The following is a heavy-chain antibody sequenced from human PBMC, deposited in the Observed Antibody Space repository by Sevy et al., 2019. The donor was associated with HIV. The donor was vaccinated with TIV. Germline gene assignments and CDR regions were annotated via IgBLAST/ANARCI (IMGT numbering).Heavy chain of an antibody. CDR1: GFTFSSYW. CDR3: AAYYDFWSGYYTVNAFDI. J-gene: IGHJ3*02. CDR2: IKQDGSEK. V-gene: IGHV3-7*01. D-gene: IGHD3-3*01. Sequence: GGSLRLSCAASGFTFSSYWMSWVRQAPGKGLEWVANIKQDGSEKYYVDSVKGGFTISRDNAKNSLYLQMNSLRAEDTAVYYCAAYYDFWSGYYTVNAFDIWGQGTMVTVSS.